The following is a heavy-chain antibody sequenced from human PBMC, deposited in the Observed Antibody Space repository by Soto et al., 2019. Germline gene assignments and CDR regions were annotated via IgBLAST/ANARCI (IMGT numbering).Heavy chain of an antibody. Sequence: GESLKISCKGSGYSFTSYWIGWVRQMPGKGLEWMGIIYPGDSDTRYSPSFQGQVTSSADKSISTAYLQWSSLKASDTAMYYCARLGGVTMVRGVIPAYYYYGMDVWGQGTTVTVSS. CDR2: IYPGDSDT. V-gene: IGHV5-51*01. J-gene: IGHJ6*02. CDR3: ARLGGVTMVRGVIPAYYYYGMDV. D-gene: IGHD3-10*01. CDR1: GYSFTSYW.